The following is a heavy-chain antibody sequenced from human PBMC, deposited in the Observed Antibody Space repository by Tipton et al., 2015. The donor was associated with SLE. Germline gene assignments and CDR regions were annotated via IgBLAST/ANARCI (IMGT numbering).Heavy chain of an antibody. Sequence: QSGAEVKKPGSTVMVSCKASGGIFNTYVISWVRQAPGQGLEWMGGIIPSFGSVHYAQKFQDRFTIITDDSTSTVYMELSSLRSEDTALYYCATKHFSGSGAGLDHWGQGTLVTVSS. V-gene: IGHV1-69*05. CDR1: GGIFNTYV. CDR2: IIPSFGSV. CDR3: ATKHFSGSGAGLDH. D-gene: IGHD1-26*01. J-gene: IGHJ4*02.